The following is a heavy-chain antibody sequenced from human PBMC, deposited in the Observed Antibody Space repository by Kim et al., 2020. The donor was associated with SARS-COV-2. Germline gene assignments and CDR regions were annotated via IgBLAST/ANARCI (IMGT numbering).Heavy chain of an antibody. CDR2: IIPIFDTT. V-gene: IGHV1-69*13. CDR1: GGTFSSYA. Sequence: SVKVSCKTSGGTFSSYAISWVRQAPGQGLEWMGRIIPIFDTTNYAQKFQGRVTITADESTSTAYMELSSLRSEDTAVYYCATARTFYYDTSGYFAPDYWGQGTLVTVSS. J-gene: IGHJ4*02. CDR3: ATARTFYYDTSGYFAPDY. D-gene: IGHD3-22*01.